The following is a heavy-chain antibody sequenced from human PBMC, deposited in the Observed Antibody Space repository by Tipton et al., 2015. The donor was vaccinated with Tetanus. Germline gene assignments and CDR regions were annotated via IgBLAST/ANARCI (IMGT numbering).Heavy chain of an antibody. CDR1: GYTFTYLY. CDR3: AREGDGSSSEFDY. Sequence: QSGPEVKKPGASVKVSCKASGYTFTYLYIHWVRQAPGQGLEWMGRINSDSGVTTYEQKFQGRVTMTRDTSISTAYMELSRVTSGDTAVYFCAREGDGSSSEFDYWGQGTLVTVSA. V-gene: IGHV1-2*06. J-gene: IGHJ4*02. CDR2: INSDSGVT. D-gene: IGHD6-6*01.